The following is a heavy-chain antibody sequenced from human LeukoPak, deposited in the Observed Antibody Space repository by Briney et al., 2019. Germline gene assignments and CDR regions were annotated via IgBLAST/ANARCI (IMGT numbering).Heavy chain of an antibody. CDR2: IHYSGST. J-gene: IGHJ3*02. D-gene: IGHD6-19*01. Sequence: SETLSLTCTVSGGSISSSSYYWGWIRQPPGKGLEWIGYIHYSGSTYYNPSLKSRVTISGDTSKNQFSLKLSSVTAADTAVYYCARAGWYELPRYAFDIWGQGTMVTVSS. CDR1: GGSISSSSYY. CDR3: ARAGWYELPRYAFDI. V-gene: IGHV4-39*07.